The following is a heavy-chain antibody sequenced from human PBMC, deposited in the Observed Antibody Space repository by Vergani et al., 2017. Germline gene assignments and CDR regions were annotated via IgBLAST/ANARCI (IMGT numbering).Heavy chain of an antibody. CDR3: ARDYASAIYYANDAFDI. Sequence: QVQLQESGPRLVKPSQTLYLTCTVSGGSIASGTYYWTWIRQPAGKGLEWIGRVYTGGSANYNPSFKSRVTISLDTSRNQFSLNLQSVTAADTAVYYCARDYASAIYYANDAFDIWGRGTKVTVSS. V-gene: IGHV4-61*02. J-gene: IGHJ3*02. CDR2: VYTGGSA. CDR1: GGSIASGTYY. D-gene: IGHD3-22*01.